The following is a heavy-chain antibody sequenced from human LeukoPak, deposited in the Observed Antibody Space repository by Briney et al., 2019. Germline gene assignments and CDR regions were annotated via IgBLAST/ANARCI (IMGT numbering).Heavy chain of an antibody. D-gene: IGHD5-18*01. CDR2: INPNSGGT. V-gene: IGHV1-2*02. Sequence: ASVKVSFKASGYTFTVYYMHWVRQAPGQGLEGMGWINPNSGGTNYAQKFQGRVTITRDTSISTAYMELSRLRSDDTAVYYCASDYVDTAMVRGDYFDYWGQGTLVTVSS. CDR1: GYTFTVYY. CDR3: ASDYVDTAMVRGDYFDY. J-gene: IGHJ4*02.